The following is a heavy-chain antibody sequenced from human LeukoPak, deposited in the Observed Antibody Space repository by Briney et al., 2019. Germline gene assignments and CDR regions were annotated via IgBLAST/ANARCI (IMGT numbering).Heavy chain of an antibody. D-gene: IGHD3-22*01. CDR1: GGSISSSIYY. J-gene: IGHJ5*02. CDR2: IYYTGST. Sequence: SETLSLTCTVSGGSISSSIYYWGWIRQPPGKGLEWIGNIYYTGSTYYNPSLKSRVTISVDTSKSHFSLKLSSVTAADTAVYYAAVVTSGNWFDPWGQGTLVTVSS. CDR3: AVVTSGNWFDP. V-gene: IGHV4-39*07.